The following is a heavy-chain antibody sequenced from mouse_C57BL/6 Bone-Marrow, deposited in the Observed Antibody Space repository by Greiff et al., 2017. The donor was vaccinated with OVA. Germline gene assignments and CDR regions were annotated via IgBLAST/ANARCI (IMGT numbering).Heavy chain of an antibody. CDR1: GFTFSNYW. Sequence: DVMLVESGGGLVQPGGSMKLSCVASGFTFSNYWMNWVRQSPEKGLEWVAQIRLKSDNYATHYAESVKGRFTISRDDSKSSVYLHMNNLRAEDTGIYYCTGGGNYNYWGQGTTLTVSS. CDR2: IRLKSDNYAT. V-gene: IGHV6-3*01. CDR3: TGGGNYNY. D-gene: IGHD2-1*01. J-gene: IGHJ2*01.